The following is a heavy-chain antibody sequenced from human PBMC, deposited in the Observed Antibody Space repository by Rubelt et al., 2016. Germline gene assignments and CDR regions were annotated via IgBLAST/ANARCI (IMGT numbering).Heavy chain of an antibody. CDR1: GYTFTSYA. CDR2: INAGNGNT. J-gene: IGHJ4*02. D-gene: IGHD1-26*01. Sequence: QVQLVQSGAEVKKPGASVKVSCKASGYTFTSYAMHWVRQAPGQRLEWMGWINAGNGNTKYSQKFQGRVTITRDTSASTAYMEVSSLRSEDTAVYYWARIFPSTRGVGDYWGQGTLVTVSS. V-gene: IGHV1-3*01. CDR3: ARIFPSTRGVGDY.